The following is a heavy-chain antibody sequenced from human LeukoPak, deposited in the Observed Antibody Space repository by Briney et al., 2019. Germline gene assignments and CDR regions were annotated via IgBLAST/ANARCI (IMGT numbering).Heavy chain of an antibody. Sequence: SGGSLRLSCAASGFMFSSYWMSWVRQAPGKGLEWVANINQDGTEKYYVDSVKGRFTISRDNAKNSLSLQMNSLRVEDTAVYYCARDGMPFDWWGQGNLVTVSS. V-gene: IGHV3-7*04. J-gene: IGHJ4*02. D-gene: IGHD1-1*01. CDR3: ARDGMPFDW. CDR1: GFMFSSYW. CDR2: INQDGTEK.